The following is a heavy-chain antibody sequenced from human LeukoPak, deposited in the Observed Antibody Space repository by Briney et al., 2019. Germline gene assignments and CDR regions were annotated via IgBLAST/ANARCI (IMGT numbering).Heavy chain of an antibody. CDR3: ARDASLGPFDS. J-gene: IGHJ4*02. D-gene: IGHD3-3*02. CDR2: IFHSGAT. Sequence: SGTLSLTCTVSGGSISTYYWSWIRQPPGKGLEWIGYIFHSGATNYSPSLRSRVTMSVDTSKNQFSLRPRSVTAADTAVYFCARDASLGPFDSWGQGIQVTVSS. V-gene: IGHV4-59*01. CDR1: GGSISTYY.